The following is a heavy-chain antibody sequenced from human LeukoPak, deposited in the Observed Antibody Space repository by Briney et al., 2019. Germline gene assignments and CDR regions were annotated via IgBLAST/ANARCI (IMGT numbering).Heavy chain of an antibody. Sequence: SETLPLTCTVSGGSVSSSSYYWGWIRQPPGKGLEWIGSIYYSGSTYYNPSLKSRVTISVDTSKNQFSLKLSSVTAADTAVYYCARRITMVRGARYGMDVWGQGTTVTVSS. CDR1: GGSVSSSSYY. V-gene: IGHV4-39*01. CDR2: IYYSGST. J-gene: IGHJ6*02. D-gene: IGHD3-10*01. CDR3: ARRITMVRGARYGMDV.